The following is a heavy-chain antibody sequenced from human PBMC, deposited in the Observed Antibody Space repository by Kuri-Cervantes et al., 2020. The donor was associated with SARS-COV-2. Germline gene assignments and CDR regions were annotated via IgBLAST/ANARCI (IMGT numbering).Heavy chain of an antibody. CDR3: ATGPPYCSSTSCSRWFDP. Sequence: ASVKVSCKVSGYTLTELSMHWVRQAPGKGLEWMGGFDPEDGETIYAQKFQGRVTMTEDTSTDTAYMELSSLRSEDTAVYYCATGPPYCSSTSCSRWFDPWGQGTLVTVLL. CDR1: GYTLTELS. J-gene: IGHJ5*02. V-gene: IGHV1-24*01. CDR2: FDPEDGET. D-gene: IGHD2-2*01.